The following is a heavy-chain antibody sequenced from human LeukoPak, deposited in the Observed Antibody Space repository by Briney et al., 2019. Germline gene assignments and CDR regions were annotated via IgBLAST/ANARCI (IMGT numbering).Heavy chain of an antibody. J-gene: IGHJ3*02. CDR1: GGSFSGYY. CDR3: ARGVNNWNIDVFDI. V-gene: IGHV4-34*01. CDR2: INHSGST. D-gene: IGHD1/OR15-1a*01. Sequence: SETLSLTCAVYGGSFSGYYWSWIRQPPGKGLEWIGEINHSGSTNYNPSLRSRVTISVDTSKNQFSLKLSSVTAAETAVYFCARGVNNWNIDVFDIWGQGTVVTVSS.